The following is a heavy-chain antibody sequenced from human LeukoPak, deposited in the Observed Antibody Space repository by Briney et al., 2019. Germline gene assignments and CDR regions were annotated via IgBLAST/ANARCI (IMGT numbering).Heavy chain of an antibody. D-gene: IGHD3-3*01. CDR1: GFTFSSYW. Sequence: RTGGSLRLSCAASGFTFSSYWMSWVRQAPGKGLEWVANIKQDGSEKYYVDSVKGRFTISGDNAKNSLYLQMNSLRAEDTAVYYCARDQPRQGFWSGYYYMDVWGKGTTVTVSS. CDR2: IKQDGSEK. V-gene: IGHV3-7*01. J-gene: IGHJ6*03. CDR3: ARDQPRQGFWSGYYYMDV.